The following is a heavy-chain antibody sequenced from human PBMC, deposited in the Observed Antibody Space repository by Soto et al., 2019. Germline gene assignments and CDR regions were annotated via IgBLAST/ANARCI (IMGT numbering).Heavy chain of an antibody. V-gene: IGHV3-23*01. J-gene: IGHJ4*02. D-gene: IGHD2-8*02. Sequence: GGSLRLSCAASGFTFSSYAMSWVRQAPGKGLEWVSAISGSGGSTYYADSVKGRFTISRDNSKNTLYLQMNSLRAEDTAIFYCAKYPMPLFCHDCTGPGYFYYWGKGTLVPVSS. CDR3: AKYPMPLFCHDCTGPGYFYY. CDR2: ISGSGGST. CDR1: GFTFSSYA.